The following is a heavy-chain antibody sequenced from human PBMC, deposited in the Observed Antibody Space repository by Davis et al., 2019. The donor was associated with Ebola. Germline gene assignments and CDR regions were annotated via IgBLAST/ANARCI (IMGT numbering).Heavy chain of an antibody. J-gene: IGHJ6*04. D-gene: IGHD5-18*01. CDR3: ARGWLRVGMDV. Sequence: HSQTLSLTCAISGDSVSSGGWNWIRQSPSRGLEWLGRTYYNSKWYHDYAASVESRISINADTSKNHFSLQLNSVTPEDTAMYYCARGWLRVGMDVWGEGTTVTVSS. V-gene: IGHV6-1*01. CDR1: GDSVSSGG. CDR2: TYYNSKWYH.